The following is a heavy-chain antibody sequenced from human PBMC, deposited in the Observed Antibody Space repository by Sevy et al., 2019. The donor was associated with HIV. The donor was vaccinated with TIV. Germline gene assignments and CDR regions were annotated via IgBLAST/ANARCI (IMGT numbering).Heavy chain of an antibody. CDR2: IYYSGST. V-gene: IGHV4-59*08. Sequence: SETLSLTCTVSGGSISSYYWSWIRQPPGKGLEWIGYIYYSGSTNYNPSLKSRVTISVDTSKNQFSLKLSSVTAADTAVYYCARLRPRYCSSTSCYFAPNYYYYYMDVWGKGTTVTVSS. CDR1: GGSISSYY. D-gene: IGHD2-2*01. CDR3: ARLRPRYCSSTSCYFAPNYYYYYMDV. J-gene: IGHJ6*03.